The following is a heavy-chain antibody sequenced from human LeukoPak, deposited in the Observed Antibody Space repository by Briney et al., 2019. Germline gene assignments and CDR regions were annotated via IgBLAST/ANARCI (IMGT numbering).Heavy chain of an antibody. D-gene: IGHD3-22*01. CDR2: LYRGGAT. Sequence: GGSLRLSCAASGFTFNSYGMHWVRQAPGKGLEWVSILYRGGATYYADSVKGRFSISRHDSNNTLFLQMNSLRPEDTAVYYCARGDYYDDCGYSDWGQGTLVTVSS. CDR3: ARGDYYDDCGYSD. V-gene: IGHV3-53*04. CDR1: GFTFNSYG. J-gene: IGHJ4*02.